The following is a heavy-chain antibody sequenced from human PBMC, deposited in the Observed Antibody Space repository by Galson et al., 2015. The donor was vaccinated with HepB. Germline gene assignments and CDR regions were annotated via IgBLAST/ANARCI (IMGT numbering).Heavy chain of an antibody. J-gene: IGHJ3*02. CDR1: GFTFNIAW. CDR2: IGSKADDGTT. Sequence: SLRLSCAASGFTFNIAWMSWVRQAPGKGLEWIGRIGSKADDGTTDYAAPVKGRFTISRDDSRNTLYLQMNSLKIEDTAVYYCTPHLSHAFDIWGQGTLVTVSS. CDR3: TPHLSHAFDI. V-gene: IGHV3-15*04.